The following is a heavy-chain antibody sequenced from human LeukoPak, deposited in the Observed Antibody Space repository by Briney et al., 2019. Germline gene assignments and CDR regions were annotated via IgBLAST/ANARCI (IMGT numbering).Heavy chain of an antibody. CDR2: INPSGGST. D-gene: IGHD6-6*01. J-gene: IGHJ3*02. Sequence: ASVKVSCKASGYTFTSYYMHWVRQAPGQGLEWMGIINPSGGSTSYAQKFQGRVTMTRDMSTSTVYMELSSLRSEDTAVYYCARQYRGDAFDIWGQGTMVTVSS. CDR3: ARQYRGDAFDI. CDR1: GYTFTSYY. V-gene: IGHV1-46*01.